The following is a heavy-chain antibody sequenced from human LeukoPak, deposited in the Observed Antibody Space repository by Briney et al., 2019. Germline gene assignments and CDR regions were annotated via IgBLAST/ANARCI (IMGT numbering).Heavy chain of an antibody. V-gene: IGHV4-59*11. CDR2: IYYSGST. D-gene: IGHD3-22*01. Sequence: SETLSLTCTVSGGSISSHYWSWIRQPPGKGLEWNGYIYYSGSTNYNPSLKSRVTISVDTSKNQFSLKLSSVTAADTAVYYCASGGYYDSSGYYYYYYYMDVWGKGTTVTVSS. CDR3: ASGGYYDSSGYYYYYYYMDV. J-gene: IGHJ6*03. CDR1: GGSISSHY.